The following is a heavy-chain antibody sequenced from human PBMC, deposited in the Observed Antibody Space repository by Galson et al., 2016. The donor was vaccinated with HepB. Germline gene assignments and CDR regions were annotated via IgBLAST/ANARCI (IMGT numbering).Heavy chain of an antibody. CDR3: ARFTRMVRGNLNWLDP. CDR2: INPSDSHT. V-gene: IGHV5-10-1*01. J-gene: IGHJ5*02. Sequence: QSGAEVKKPGESLRISCQGSGYSFDSYWNSWVRQMPGKGLEWMGTINPSDSHTNYTPSFQGHVTISVDKSISTAYLQWSSVKASDTAIYYCARFTRMVRGNLNWLDPWGQGTLVTVSS. D-gene: IGHD3-10*01. CDR1: GYSFDSYW.